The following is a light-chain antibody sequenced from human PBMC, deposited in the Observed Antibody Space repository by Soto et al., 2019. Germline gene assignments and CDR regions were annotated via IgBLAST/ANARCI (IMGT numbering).Light chain of an antibody. J-gene: IGLJ1*01. Sequence: QSVLTQPPSASGTPGQRVTISCSGSSSNIGTYSVSWYQQFPGTAPRLLIYSDNQRPSGVPDRFSASKSGASASLAISGLQAEDEADLYCAAWEDSLDGCVVGTGTKVTVL. CDR2: SDN. CDR3: AAWEDSLDGCV. V-gene: IGLV1-44*01. CDR1: SSNIGTYS.